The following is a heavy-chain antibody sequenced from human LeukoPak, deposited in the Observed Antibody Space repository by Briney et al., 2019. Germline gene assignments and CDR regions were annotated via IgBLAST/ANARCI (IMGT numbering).Heavy chain of an antibody. CDR2: IGTHGTTT. J-gene: IGHJ4*02. CDR3: ASTGPPPYIRGWSSATVYYFES. D-gene: IGHD6-19*01. V-gene: IGHV3-23*01. Sequence: PGGSLRLSCAASGFTFSSYAMTWVRQAPGKGLEWVSSIGTHGTTTYYADSVKGRFTISRDDSKNTLYLQMYSLRADDTAVYYCASTGPPPYIRGWSSATVYYFESWGQGTLVTVSS. CDR1: GFTFSSYA.